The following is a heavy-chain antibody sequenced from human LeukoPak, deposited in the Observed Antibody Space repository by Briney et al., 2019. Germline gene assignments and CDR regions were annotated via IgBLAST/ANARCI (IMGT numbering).Heavy chain of an antibody. J-gene: IGHJ4*02. Sequence: ASVKVSCKVSGYTLTELSMHWVRQAPGQGLEWMGWINPNSGGANFAQSFQGRVTMTTDTSIGTAYMELSRLKSDDTAVYYCARAASNSWTYYFDYWGQGTLVTVSS. CDR1: GYTLTELS. V-gene: IGHV1-2*02. D-gene: IGHD6-13*01. CDR2: INPNSGGA. CDR3: ARAASNSWTYYFDY.